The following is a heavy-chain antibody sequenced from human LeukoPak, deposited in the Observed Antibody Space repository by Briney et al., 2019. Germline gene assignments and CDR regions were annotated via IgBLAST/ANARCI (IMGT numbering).Heavy chain of an antibody. CDR1: GGSISNYY. D-gene: IGHD1-26*01. CDR3: ARGRSGSYHSPFDY. CDR2: IYCSGST. Sequence: ADTLSLTCAVSGGSISNYYWRWIRQPPGKRLELVVYIYCSGSTNYNPSLESRVTISVDTSKNHFSLQLDSVTAADTAVYYCARGRSGSYHSPFDYWGQGTLVTVSS. J-gene: IGHJ4*02. V-gene: IGHV4-59*13.